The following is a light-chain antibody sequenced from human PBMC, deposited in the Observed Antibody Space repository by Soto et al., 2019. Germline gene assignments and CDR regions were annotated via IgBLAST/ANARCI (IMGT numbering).Light chain of an antibody. CDR2: SNN. Sequence: QSVLTQPPSAPGTPGQKVFISWSGSSSNIGGTNYAYWYQQLPGAAPKLLMHSNNLRPSGVPERISGSKFGTAASLASSGLRSEDEAVYYCASWDDILGAVIFGGGTKLTVL. J-gene: IGLJ2*01. V-gene: IGLV1-47*02. CDR1: SSNIGGTNY. CDR3: ASWDDILGAVI.